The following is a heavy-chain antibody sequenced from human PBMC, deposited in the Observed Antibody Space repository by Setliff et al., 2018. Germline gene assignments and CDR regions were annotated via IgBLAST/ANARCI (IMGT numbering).Heavy chain of an antibody. J-gene: IGHJ4*02. CDR3: ARSLSSGSYWNSRPFYSDY. CDR2: ISPSGST. D-gene: IGHD3-10*01. Sequence: SETLSLTCSVSGASITSGGFYWTWIRQPAGKGLEWIGHISPSGSTTYNPSVKSRVTISLDTSKNQLSLELTSVTAADTAVYYCARSLSSGSYWNSRPFYSDYWGQGTLVTVSS. CDR1: GASITSGGFY. V-gene: IGHV4-61*09.